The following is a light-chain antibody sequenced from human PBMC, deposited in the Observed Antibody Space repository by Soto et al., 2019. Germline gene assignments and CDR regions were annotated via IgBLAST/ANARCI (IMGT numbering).Light chain of an antibody. J-gene: IGLJ1*01. Sequence: QSALTQPASVSGSPGQSITISCAGTMRDVGAYNLVSWYQQHPGRAPQLIIYEVRNRPSGISFRFSGSKSGNTASLTISGLQAEDEADYYCCSYAGSLYVFGTGTKLTVL. CDR3: CSYAGSLYV. V-gene: IGLV2-23*02. CDR2: EVR. CDR1: MRDVGAYNL.